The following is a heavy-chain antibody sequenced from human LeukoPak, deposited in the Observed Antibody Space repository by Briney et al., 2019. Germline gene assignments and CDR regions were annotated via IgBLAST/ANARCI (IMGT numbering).Heavy chain of an antibody. CDR3: TSGYYNYYFDF. J-gene: IGHJ4*02. CDR1: GFTFSNYG. Sequence: PGRSLRLSCAASGFTFSNYGMHWVRQAPGKGLEWVAVIWYDGSNKYYADSVKGRFTISRDNAKNSLYLQMNSLRAEDTAVYYCTSGYYNYYFDFWGQGTLVTVSS. D-gene: IGHD3-22*01. CDR2: IWYDGSNK. V-gene: IGHV3-33*03.